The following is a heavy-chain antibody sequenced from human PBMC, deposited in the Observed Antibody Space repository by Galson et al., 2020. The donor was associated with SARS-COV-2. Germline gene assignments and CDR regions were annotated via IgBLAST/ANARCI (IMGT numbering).Heavy chain of an antibody. CDR3: ARDVCGGDCRRKEAFES. CDR1: GFTFSDYY. J-gene: IGHJ3*02. Sequence: TGGSLRLSCVASGFTFSDYYMNWIRQAPGKGLEWVSYISSTGRTIYYTDSVKGRFTISRDNAKSSLYLQMNSLRAEDTAVYFCARDVCGGDCRRKEAFESWGQGTMVTVSS. CDR2: ISSTGRTI. V-gene: IGHV3-11*01. D-gene: IGHD2-21*02.